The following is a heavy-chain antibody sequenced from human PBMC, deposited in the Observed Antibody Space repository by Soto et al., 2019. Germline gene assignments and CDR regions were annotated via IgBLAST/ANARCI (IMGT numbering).Heavy chain of an antibody. CDR3: AREGDIVVVPAANNYYYYYGMDV. CDR1: GGTFSSYA. J-gene: IGHJ6*02. CDR2: IIPIFGTA. V-gene: IGHV1-69*01. D-gene: IGHD2-2*01. Sequence: QVQLVQSGAEVKKPGSSVKVSCKASGGTFSSYAISWVRQAPGQGLEWMGGIIPIFGTANYAQKFQGRVTITADESTSTAYMELSSLRSEDTAVYYCAREGDIVVVPAANNYYYYYGMDVWGQGTTVTVSS.